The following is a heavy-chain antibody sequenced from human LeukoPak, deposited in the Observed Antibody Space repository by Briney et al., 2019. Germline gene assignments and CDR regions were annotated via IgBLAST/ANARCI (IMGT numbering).Heavy chain of an antibody. CDR3: ARDYGFGY. V-gene: IGHV4-59*01. D-gene: IGHD4-17*01. J-gene: IGHJ4*02. CDR2: IYYSGST. Sequence: PSETLSLTCTVSGVSISSYYWSWIRQPPGKGLEWIGYIYYSGSTNYNPSLKSRVTISVDTSKNQFSLKLSSVTAADTAVYYCARDYGFGYWGQGTLVTVSS. CDR1: GVSISSYY.